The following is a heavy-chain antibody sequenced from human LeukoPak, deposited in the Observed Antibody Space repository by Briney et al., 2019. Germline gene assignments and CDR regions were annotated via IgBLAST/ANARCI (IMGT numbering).Heavy chain of an antibody. D-gene: IGHD5-24*01. CDR1: GYTFTGYY. Sequence: GASVKVSCKASGYTFTGYYMHGVRQAPGQGLEWMGWVNPNSGGTNYAQKFQGRVTMTRDTSISTAYMELSRLRSDDTAVYYCARVVVRDANNYKDYWGQGTLVTVSS. V-gene: IGHV1-2*02. CDR3: ARVVVRDANNYKDY. J-gene: IGHJ4*02. CDR2: VNPNSGGT.